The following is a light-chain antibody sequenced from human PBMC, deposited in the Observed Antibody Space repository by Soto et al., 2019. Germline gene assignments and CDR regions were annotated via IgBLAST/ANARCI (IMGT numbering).Light chain of an antibody. CDR3: QQSYALVRT. CDR1: QGISTF. Sequence: DIQMTHSPSSLSTSVGARVTITCRASQGISTFLNWYQQKPGKAPRLLIYAASRLQSGVPARFSGSGVETDFTLTITSLQPEDFGIYYCQQSYALVRTFGGGTKVDIK. CDR2: AAS. V-gene: IGKV1-39*01. J-gene: IGKJ4*01.